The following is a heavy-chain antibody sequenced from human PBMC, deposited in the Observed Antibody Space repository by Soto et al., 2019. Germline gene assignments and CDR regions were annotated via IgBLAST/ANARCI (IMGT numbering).Heavy chain of an antibody. Sequence: PGRSLRLSCAASGFTFSSYIMRWVRQAPGKGLEWVSSISGSGGCTYYADSVKGRFTISRDNSKNALYLQMNSLRAEDTAVYYCAKVGDLKVYGFYDYWGQGTLATVSS. CDR1: GFTFSSYI. V-gene: IGHV3-23*01. CDR3: AKVGDLKVYGFYDY. CDR2: ISGSGGCT. J-gene: IGHJ4*02. D-gene: IGHD3-10*01.